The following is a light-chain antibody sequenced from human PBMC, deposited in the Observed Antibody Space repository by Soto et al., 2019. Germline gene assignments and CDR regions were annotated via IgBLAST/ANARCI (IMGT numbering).Light chain of an antibody. CDR1: QSVSSN. Sequence: EIVMTQSPATLSVSPGERAALSCWASQSVSSNLAWYQQKPGQPPRLLIYGASTRATGIPARFSGSGSGTEFTLTISSLQSEDFAVYYCQQYNNWPRTFGQGTKLEIK. J-gene: IGKJ2*02. CDR3: QQYNNWPRT. CDR2: GAS. V-gene: IGKV3-15*01.